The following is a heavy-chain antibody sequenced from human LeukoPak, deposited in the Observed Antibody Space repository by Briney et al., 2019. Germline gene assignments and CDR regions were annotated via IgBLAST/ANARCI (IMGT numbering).Heavy chain of an antibody. D-gene: IGHD1-1*01. CDR1: GYTFTGYY. Sequence: GASVKVSCKASGYTFTGYYMHWVRQAPGQGLEWMGWINPNSGGTNYAQKFQGRVTMTRDTSISTAYMELSGLRSDDTAFYYCARRHHWNDFWLDPWGQGTLVTVSS. V-gene: IGHV1-2*02. CDR2: INPNSGGT. CDR3: ARRHHWNDFWLDP. J-gene: IGHJ5*02.